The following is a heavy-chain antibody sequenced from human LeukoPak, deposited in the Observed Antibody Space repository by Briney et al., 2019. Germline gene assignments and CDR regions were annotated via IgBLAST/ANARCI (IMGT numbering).Heavy chain of an antibody. Sequence: GASVKVSCKTSGYIFTSYGVTWVRQAPGQGLEWMGWISAYTGNTKYAQKLQGRVTMTTDTSTSTAYMELRSLRSDDTAVYYCARDYAFDIWGQGTMVTVSS. V-gene: IGHV1-18*01. CDR2: ISAYTGNT. J-gene: IGHJ3*02. CDR3: ARDYAFDI. CDR1: GYIFTSYG.